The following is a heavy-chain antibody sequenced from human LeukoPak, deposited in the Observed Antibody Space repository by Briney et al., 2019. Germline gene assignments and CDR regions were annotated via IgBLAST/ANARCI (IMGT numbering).Heavy chain of an antibody. CDR3: AREDSYSSGWYPGVNWFDP. J-gene: IGHJ5*02. CDR2: ISAYNGNT. CDR1: GYTFTCYG. V-gene: IGHV1-18*01. D-gene: IGHD6-19*01. Sequence: GASVKVSCKASGYTFTCYGISWVRQAPGQGLEWMGWISAYNGNTNYAQKLQGRVTMTTDTSTSTAYMELRSLRSDDTAVYYCAREDSYSSGWYPGVNWFDPWGQGTLVTVSS.